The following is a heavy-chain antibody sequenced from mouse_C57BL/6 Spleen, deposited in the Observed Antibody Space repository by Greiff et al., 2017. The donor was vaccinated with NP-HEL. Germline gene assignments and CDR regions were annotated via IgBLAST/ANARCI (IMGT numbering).Heavy chain of an antibody. CDR3: ARKGITTGFAY. Sequence: QVQLQQSGAELVRPGSSVKLSCKASGYTFTSYWMDWVKQRPEQGLEWIGNIYPSDSETHYNQKFKDKATLTVDKSSSTAYMQLSSLTSEDSAVYYCARKGITTGFAYWGQGTLVTVSA. CDR2: IYPSDSET. CDR1: GYTFTSYW. V-gene: IGHV1-61*01. J-gene: IGHJ3*01. D-gene: IGHD1-2*01.